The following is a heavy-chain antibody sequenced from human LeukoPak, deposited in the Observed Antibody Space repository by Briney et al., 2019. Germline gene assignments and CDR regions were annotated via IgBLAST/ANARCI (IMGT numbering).Heavy chain of an antibody. D-gene: IGHD6-13*01. Sequence: PGGSLRLSCAASGFTFSDYYMSWIRQAPGKGLEWVSHISSSSSYINYADSVKGRFTISRDNAKNSLYLQMNSLRAEDTAVCYCATSSYSSSWSIFDYWGQGTLVTVSS. V-gene: IGHV3-11*03. CDR1: GFTFSDYY. CDR3: ATSSYSSSWSIFDY. J-gene: IGHJ4*02. CDR2: ISSSSSYI.